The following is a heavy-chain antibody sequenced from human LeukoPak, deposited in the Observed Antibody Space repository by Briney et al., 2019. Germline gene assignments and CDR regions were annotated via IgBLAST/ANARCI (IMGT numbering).Heavy chain of an antibody. J-gene: IGHJ4*02. D-gene: IGHD3-22*01. CDR3: ARGDRSGYYSPDF. CDR1: GFIFSNYA. CDR2: LRGDGET. V-gene: IGHV3-23*01. Sequence: GGSLRLSCAASGFIFSNYAMSWVRQAPAGGLEWVSSLRGDGETFYAESVKGRFTLSRDNSKNTLYLQMNSLRAEDTAVYYCARGDRSGYYSPDFWGQGTLVTVSS.